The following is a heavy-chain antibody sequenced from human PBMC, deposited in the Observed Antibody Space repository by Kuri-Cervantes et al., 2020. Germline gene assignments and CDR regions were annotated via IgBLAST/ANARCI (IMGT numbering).Heavy chain of an antibody. CDR3: ARDPMVRGGGLDY. CDR2: IYYSGST. J-gene: IGHJ4*02. D-gene: IGHD3-10*01. CDR1: GGSISSSSYY. Sequence: SETLSLTCTVSGGSISSSSYYWSWIRQPPGKGLEWIGYIYYSGSTNYNPSLKSRVTISVDTSKNQFSLKLSSVTAADTAVYYCARDPMVRGGGLDYWGQGTLVTVSS. V-gene: IGHV4-61*01.